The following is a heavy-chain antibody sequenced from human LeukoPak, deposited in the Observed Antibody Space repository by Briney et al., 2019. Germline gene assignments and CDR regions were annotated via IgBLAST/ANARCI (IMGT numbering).Heavy chain of an antibody. CDR3: ARDGYYSGGSCYFLAPFDY. CDR2: ISAYNGNT. J-gene: IGHJ4*02. V-gene: IGHV1-18*01. Sequence: GASVKVSCKASGYTFTSYGISWVRQAPGQGLEWMGWISAYNGNTNYAQKLQGRVTMTTDTSTSTAYMELRSLRSDDTAVYYCARDGYYSGGSCYFLAPFDYWGQGTLVTVSS. D-gene: IGHD2-15*01. CDR1: GYTFTSYG.